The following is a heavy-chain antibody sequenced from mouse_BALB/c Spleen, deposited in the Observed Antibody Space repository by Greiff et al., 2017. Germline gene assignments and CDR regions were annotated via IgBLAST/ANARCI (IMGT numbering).Heavy chain of an antibody. CDR1: GFTFSSFG. CDR3: AKMGGGYDGGLAY. V-gene: IGHV5-17*02. Sequence: EVMLVESGGGLVQPGGSRKLSCAASGFTFSSFGMHWVRQAPEKGLEWVAYISSGSSTIYYADTVKGRFTISRDNPKNTLFLQMTSLRSEDTAMYYCAKMGGGYDGGLAYWGQGTLVTVSA. J-gene: IGHJ3*01. D-gene: IGHD2-2*01. CDR2: ISSGSSTI.